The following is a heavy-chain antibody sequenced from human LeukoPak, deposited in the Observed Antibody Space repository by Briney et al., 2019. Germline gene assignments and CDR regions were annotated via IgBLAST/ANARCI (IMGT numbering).Heavy chain of an antibody. V-gene: IGHV1-2*02. CDR3: ARVLDSGYPVWDC. D-gene: IGHD5-12*01. CDR2: INPNSGVT. CDR1: RYTFTGYY. J-gene: IGHJ4*02. Sequence: ASVKVSCKASRYTFTGYYMHWVRQAPGQGLEWMGWINPNSGVTNYAQKFQGRVTMTRDTSISTAYMELSRLRSDDTAVYYCARVLDSGYPVWDCWGQGTLVTVSS.